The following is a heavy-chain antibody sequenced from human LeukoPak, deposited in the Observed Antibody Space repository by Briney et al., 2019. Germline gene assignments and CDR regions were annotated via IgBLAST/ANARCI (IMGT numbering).Heavy chain of an antibody. J-gene: IGHJ4*02. CDR3: ARVAFYYDSGSYFDY. CDR2: IYYSGST. D-gene: IGHD3-10*01. Sequence: PSETLSLTCTVSGGSISSSSYYWGWIRQPPGKGLEWIGSIYYSGSTYYNPSLKSRVTISVDTSKNQFSLKLSSVTAADTAVYYCARVAFYYDSGSYFDYWGQGTLVTVSS. CDR1: GGSISSSSYY. V-gene: IGHV4-39*01.